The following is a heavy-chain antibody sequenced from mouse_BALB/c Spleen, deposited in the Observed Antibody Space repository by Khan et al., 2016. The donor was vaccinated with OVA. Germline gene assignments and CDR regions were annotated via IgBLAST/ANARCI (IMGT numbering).Heavy chain of an antibody. J-gene: IGHJ3*01. CDR2: ISSGGSYT. V-gene: IGHV5-6*01. D-gene: IGHD1-1*01. Sequence: EVELVESGGDLVKPGGSLKLSCAASGFTFSTYGMSWVRQTPDQRLEWVATISSGGSYTYYPDSVKGRFTISRDNAKNTLNLQMRSLKSADTAMYYCAGLAYYYNSEGFAYWGQGTLVTVSA. CDR3: AGLAYYYNSEGFAY. CDR1: GFTFSTYG.